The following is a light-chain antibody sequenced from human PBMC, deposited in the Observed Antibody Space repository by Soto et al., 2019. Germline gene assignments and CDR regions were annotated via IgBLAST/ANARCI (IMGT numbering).Light chain of an antibody. Sequence: EIVMTQSPATLSVSPGERATLSCRASQSVSSSYLAWYQQKPGQAPRLLIYGTSSRATGIPDRFSGSGSGTDFTLTINRLEPEDFAVYYCQQFGSSSWTFGQGTKV. V-gene: IGKV3-20*01. CDR3: QQFGSSSWT. J-gene: IGKJ1*01. CDR2: GTS. CDR1: QSVSSSY.